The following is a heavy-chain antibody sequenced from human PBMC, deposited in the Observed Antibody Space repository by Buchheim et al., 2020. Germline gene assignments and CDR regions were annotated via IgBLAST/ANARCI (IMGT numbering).Heavy chain of an antibody. V-gene: IGHV4-4*07. J-gene: IGHJ4*02. CDR2: IYSSGNA. CDR3: AREVKTAIPDY. CDR1: GGSIKRYY. D-gene: IGHD2-21*02. Sequence: QVHLQESGPGLVKPSETLSLTCNVSGGSIKRYYWSWIRQAAGKGLELVGRIYSSGNANYSPSLRSRVTMSVVTSKNQVFLRLTSVTAADTAMYFCAREVKTAIPDYWGQG.